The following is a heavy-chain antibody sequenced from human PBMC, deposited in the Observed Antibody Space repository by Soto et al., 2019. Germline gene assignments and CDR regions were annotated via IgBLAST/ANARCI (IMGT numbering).Heavy chain of an antibody. Sequence: ASVKVSCKASGYTFTSYGISWVRQATGQGLEWMGWMNPNSGNTGYAQKFQGRVTMTRNTSISTAYMELSSLRSEDTAVYYCARATWGWYRSFDYWGQGTLVTVSS. CDR1: GYTFTSYG. CDR2: MNPNSGNT. V-gene: IGHV1-8*02. J-gene: IGHJ4*02. CDR3: ARATWGWYRSFDY. D-gene: IGHD6-19*01.